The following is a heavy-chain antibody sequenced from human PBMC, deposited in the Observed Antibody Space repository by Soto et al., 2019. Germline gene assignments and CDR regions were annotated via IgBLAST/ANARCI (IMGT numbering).Heavy chain of an antibody. J-gene: IGHJ5*02. CDR2: IYYSGST. V-gene: IGHV4-39*01. D-gene: IGHD6-13*01. CDR1: GGSISISSYY. CDR3: ARRGIAAAGFGP. Sequence: PSDTLSLTCAVSGGSISISSYYWGWIRQPPGKGLEWIGSIYYSGSTYYNPSLKSRVTISVDTSKNQFSLKLSSVTAADTAVYYCARRGIAAAGFGPWGQGTLVTVSS.